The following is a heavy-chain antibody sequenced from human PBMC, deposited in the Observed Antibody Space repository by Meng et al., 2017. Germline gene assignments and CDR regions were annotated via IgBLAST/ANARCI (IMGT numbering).Heavy chain of an antibody. CDR3: ARDEDISAAGKLFGDY. J-gene: IGHJ4*02. V-gene: IGHV1-2*06. Sequence: ASVKVSCKASGYTFTGYYMHWVRQAPGQGLEWMGRINPNSGGTNYAQKFQGRVTMTRDTSISTAYMELGRLRSDDTAMYYCARDEDISAAGKLFGDYWGQGTLVTVSS. CDR1: GYTFTGYY. CDR2: INPNSGGT. D-gene: IGHD6-13*01.